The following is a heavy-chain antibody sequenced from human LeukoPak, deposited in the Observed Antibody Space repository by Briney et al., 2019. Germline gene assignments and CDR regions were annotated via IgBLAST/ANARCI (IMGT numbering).Heavy chain of an antibody. J-gene: IGHJ4*02. D-gene: IGHD4/OR15-4a*01. CDR2: ISSNGGST. CDR3: ARAPELTASGGDY. CDR1: GFTFSSYA. V-gene: IGHV3-64*04. Sequence: GGSLRLSCAASGFTFSSYAMHWVRQAPGKGLEYVSAISSNGGSTYYANSVKGRFTISRDNAKNSLYLQMNSLRAEDTAVYYCARAPELTASGGDYWGQGTLVTVSS.